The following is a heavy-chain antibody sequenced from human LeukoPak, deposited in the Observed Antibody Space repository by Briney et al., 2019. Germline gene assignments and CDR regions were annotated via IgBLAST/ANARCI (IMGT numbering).Heavy chain of an antibody. CDR3: ARAATRYYDSSGYSYFDY. J-gene: IGHJ4*02. CDR1: GGSFSGYY. CDR2: IYHSGST. Sequence: SETLSLTCAVYGGSFSGYYWSWIRQPPGKGLEWIGYIYHSGSTYYNPSLKSRVTISVDRSKNQFSLKLSSVTAADTAVYYCARAATRYYDSSGYSYFDYWGQGTLVTVSS. D-gene: IGHD3-22*01. V-gene: IGHV4-30-2*01.